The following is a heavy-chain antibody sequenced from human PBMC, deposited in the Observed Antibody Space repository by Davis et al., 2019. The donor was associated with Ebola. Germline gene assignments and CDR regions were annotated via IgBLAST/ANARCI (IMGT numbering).Heavy chain of an antibody. D-gene: IGHD5-12*01. Sequence: PGGSLRLSCAASGFTFSSYSMNWVRQAPGKGLEWVSSISSSSSYIYYADSVKGRFTISRDNAKNTLSLQMNSLRVEDTAVYYCVRDSGYYSHDYWGHGTLVTVSS. V-gene: IGHV3-21*01. J-gene: IGHJ4*01. CDR1: GFTFSSYS. CDR3: VRDSGYYSHDY. CDR2: ISSSSSYI.